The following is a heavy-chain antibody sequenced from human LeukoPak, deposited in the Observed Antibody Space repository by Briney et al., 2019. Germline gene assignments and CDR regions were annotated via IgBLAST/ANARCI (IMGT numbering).Heavy chain of an antibody. Sequence: PSETLSLTCTVSGCSITGYHWSWIRQPPGKGLEWIGYIYSSGSTEYKPSLKSRATISADTSKNQFSLKLSSVTAADTAVYYCARGVRGSTAAGTFDYWGQGTLVTVSS. CDR2: IYSSGST. V-gene: IGHV4-59*01. D-gene: IGHD6-13*01. CDR3: ARGVRGSTAAGTFDY. CDR1: GCSITGYH. J-gene: IGHJ4*02.